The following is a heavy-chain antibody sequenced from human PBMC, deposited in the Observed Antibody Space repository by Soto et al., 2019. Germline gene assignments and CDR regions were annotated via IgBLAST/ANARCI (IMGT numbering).Heavy chain of an antibody. J-gene: IGHJ4*02. D-gene: IGHD1-26*01. Sequence: PSETLSLTCTVSGYSIGRGYYWDWIRQPPGKGLEWIGSIYHSGSAYYNPSLKSRVRMSVDTSKNQFSLKLPSVTAADTAVYFCVRNSGSYWGFFDYWGQGTLVTVSS. V-gene: IGHV4-38-2*02. CDR3: VRNSGSYWGFFDY. CDR1: GYSIGRGYY. CDR2: IYHSGSA.